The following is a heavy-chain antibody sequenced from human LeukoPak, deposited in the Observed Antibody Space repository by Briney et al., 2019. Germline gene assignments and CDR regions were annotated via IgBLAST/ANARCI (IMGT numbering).Heavy chain of an antibody. CDR1: GFTFSSYG. Sequence: SGGSLRLSCAASGFTFSSYGMHWVRQAPGKGLEWVAVISYDGSNKYYADSVKGRFTISRDNSKNTLYLQMKSLRADDTAVYYCAKDHRNYYDAPDYWGQGTLVTVS. D-gene: IGHD3-22*01. CDR3: AKDHRNYYDAPDY. CDR2: ISYDGSNK. J-gene: IGHJ4*02. V-gene: IGHV3-30*18.